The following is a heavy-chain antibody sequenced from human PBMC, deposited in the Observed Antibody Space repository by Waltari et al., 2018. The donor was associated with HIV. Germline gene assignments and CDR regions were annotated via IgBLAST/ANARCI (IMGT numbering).Heavy chain of an antibody. CDR1: GFTFSTYD. Sequence: EVQLLESGGGFVQPGGSLRLACAASGFTFSTYDMTWVRQAPGKGLEWVSLMSCSGDKTYYADSVKGRFTTSRDNSENTLYLQMNSLRSEDTAIYYCVKDTALIRGVIHFYGMDVWGQGTTVTVSS. V-gene: IGHV3-23*01. D-gene: IGHD3-10*01. CDR3: VKDTALIRGVIHFYGMDV. CDR2: MSCSGDKT. J-gene: IGHJ6*02.